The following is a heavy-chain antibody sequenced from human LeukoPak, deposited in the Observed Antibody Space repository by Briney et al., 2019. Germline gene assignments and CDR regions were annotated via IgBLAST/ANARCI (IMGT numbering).Heavy chain of an antibody. Sequence: SETLSLTCTVSGGSISTYSWNWIRQSPGQGLEWIGYIKNNGGNYNNPSLKSRVTISLDTSKNQFSLKLTSVTAADTAVYYCARDAGETWFDPWGQGTLVTVSS. CDR1: GGSISTYS. CDR3: ARDAGETWFDP. V-gene: IGHV4-59*01. CDR2: IKNNGGN. J-gene: IGHJ5*02.